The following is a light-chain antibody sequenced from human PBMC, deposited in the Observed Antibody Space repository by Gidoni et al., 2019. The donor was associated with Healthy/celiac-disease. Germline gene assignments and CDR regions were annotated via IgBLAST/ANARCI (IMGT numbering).Light chain of an antibody. J-gene: IGKJ3*01. Sequence: IEWTKSPATLALSPGASATLSCRASQSVSSYLAWYQQKPGQAPTPLIYDTSDRATDITATFSVSGSGTDFTLTITSLEPEDVAVSYCQQRSNCPPALTFGPGTQLDIK. CDR1: QSVSSY. V-gene: IGKV3-11*01. CDR3: QQRSNCPPALT. CDR2: DTS.